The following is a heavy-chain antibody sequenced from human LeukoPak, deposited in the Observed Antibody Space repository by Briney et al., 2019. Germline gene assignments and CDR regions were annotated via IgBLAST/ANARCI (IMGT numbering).Heavy chain of an antibody. CDR1: GFTFSSYE. Sequence: GGSLRLSCAASGFTFSSYEMNWVRQAPGKGLEWVSYISSSGSTIYYADSVKGRFTISRDNAKNSLYLQTNSLRAEDTAVYYCAELGITMIGGVWGKGTTVTVSS. D-gene: IGHD3-10*02. J-gene: IGHJ6*04. CDR3: AELGITMIGGV. CDR2: ISSSGSTI. V-gene: IGHV3-48*03.